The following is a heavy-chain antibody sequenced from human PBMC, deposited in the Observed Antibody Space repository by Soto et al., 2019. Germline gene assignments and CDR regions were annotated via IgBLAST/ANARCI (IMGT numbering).Heavy chain of an antibody. CDR1: GGSISSGGYY. CDR2: IYYSGST. J-gene: IGHJ4*02. D-gene: IGHD3-22*01. V-gene: IGHV4-31*03. Sequence: SETLSLTCTVSGGSISSGGYYWSWIRQHPGKGLEWIGYIYYSGSTYYNPSLKRRVTISVDTSKNQFSLTLSSVTAADTAVYYCARGTYYHDSSGYPQPYYFDYWGQGTLVTVSS. CDR3: ARGTYYHDSSGYPQPYYFDY.